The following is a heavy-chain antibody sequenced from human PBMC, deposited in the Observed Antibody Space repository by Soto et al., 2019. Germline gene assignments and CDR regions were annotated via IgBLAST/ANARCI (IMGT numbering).Heavy chain of an antibody. J-gene: IGHJ3*01. CDR3: AKDRNMVAAMYAFDF. D-gene: IGHD2-15*01. CDR2: ISGSGGST. Sequence: PGGSLRLSCAASGFSFGRYAMSWVRQAPGKGLEWVSAISGSGGSTYYADSVKGRFTISRDNSKNTLYLQMNSLRAEDTAVYYCAKDRNMVAAMYAFDFWGQGTMVTVSS. CDR1: GFSFGRYA. V-gene: IGHV3-23*01.